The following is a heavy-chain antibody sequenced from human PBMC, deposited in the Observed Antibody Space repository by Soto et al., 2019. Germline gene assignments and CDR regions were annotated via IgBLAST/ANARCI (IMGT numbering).Heavy chain of an antibody. D-gene: IGHD3-22*01. V-gene: IGHV3-30-3*01. CDR1: GFTFSSYA. CDR3: ARVFYDSSGYPADYGMDV. CDR2: ISYDGSNK. J-gene: IGHJ6*02. Sequence: GGSLRLSCAASGFTFSSYAMHWVRQAPGKGLGWVAVISYDGSNKYYADSVKGRFTISRDNSKNTLYLQMNSLRAEDTAVYYCARVFYDSSGYPADYGMDVWGQGTTVTVSS.